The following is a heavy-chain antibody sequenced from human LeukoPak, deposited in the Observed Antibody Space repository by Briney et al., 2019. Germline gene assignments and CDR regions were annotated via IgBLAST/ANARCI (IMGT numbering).Heavy chain of an antibody. CDR1: GGSISSYY. V-gene: IGHV4-59*01. J-gene: IGHJ3*02. CDR2: IYYSGSN. Sequence: SETLSLTCTVSGGSISSYYWSWIRQPPGKGLEWIGYIYYSGSNNYNPSLKSRVTISVDTSKNQFSLKLSSVTAADTAVYYCARDRHDFWSGYFDAFDIWGQGTMVTVSS. CDR3: ARDRHDFWSGYFDAFDI. D-gene: IGHD3-3*01.